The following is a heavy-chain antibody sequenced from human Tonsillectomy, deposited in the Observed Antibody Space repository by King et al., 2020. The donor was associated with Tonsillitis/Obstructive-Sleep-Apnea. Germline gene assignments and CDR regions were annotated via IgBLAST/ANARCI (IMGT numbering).Heavy chain of an antibody. V-gene: IGHV4-59*01. Sequence: VQLQESGPGLVKPSETLSLTCNVSGGSINSYYWSGIRQPPGKGLEWIGYIFFSGITKYHPSLKSRVTISVDTSKNQFSLKLNSVTAADTAVYYCAREGDGFYAFETWGQGTMVTVSS. CDR2: IFFSGIT. CDR3: AREGDGFYAFET. J-gene: IGHJ3*02. CDR1: GGSINSYY. D-gene: IGHD3-16*01.